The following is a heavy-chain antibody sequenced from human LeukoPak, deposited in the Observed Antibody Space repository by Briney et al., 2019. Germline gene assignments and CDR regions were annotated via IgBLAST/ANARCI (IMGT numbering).Heavy chain of an antibody. CDR1: GGSFSGYY. J-gene: IGHJ4*02. Sequence: PSETLSLTCAVYGGSFSGYYWSWIRQPPGKGLEWIGEINHSGSTNYNPSLKSRVTISVDTSKNQFSLKLTSVTAADTAVYYCARQLGDRLLFDYWGQGTLVTVSS. CDR2: INHSGST. CDR3: ARQLGDRLLFDY. D-gene: IGHD2-21*01. V-gene: IGHV4-34*01.